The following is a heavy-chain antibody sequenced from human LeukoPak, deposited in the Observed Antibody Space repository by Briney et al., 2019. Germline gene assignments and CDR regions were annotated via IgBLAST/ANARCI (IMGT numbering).Heavy chain of an antibody. Sequence: SETLSLTWTVSGGSISSYYWSWIRQPAGKGLEWIGRIYTSGSTNYNPSLKSRATMSVDTSKNQFSLKLSSVTAADTAVYYCARGVYPGYCSGGSCYYYYGMDVWGQGTTVTVSS. CDR1: GGSISSYY. V-gene: IGHV4-4*07. D-gene: IGHD2-15*01. J-gene: IGHJ6*02. CDR2: IYTSGST. CDR3: ARGVYPGYCSGGSCYYYYGMDV.